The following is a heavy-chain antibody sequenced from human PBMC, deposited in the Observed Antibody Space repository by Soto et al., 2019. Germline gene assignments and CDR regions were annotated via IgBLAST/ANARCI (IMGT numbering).Heavy chain of an antibody. J-gene: IGHJ5*02. CDR3: ARRGYNWNYEWFDP. V-gene: IGHV5-10-1*01. Sequence: SGYSFTSYWISWARQMPGKGLEWMGRIDPSDSYTNYSPSFQGHVTISADKSISTAYLQWSSLKASDTAMYYCARRGYNWNYEWFDPWGQGTLVTVSS. CDR1: GYSFTSYW. D-gene: IGHD1-7*01. CDR2: IDPSDSYT.